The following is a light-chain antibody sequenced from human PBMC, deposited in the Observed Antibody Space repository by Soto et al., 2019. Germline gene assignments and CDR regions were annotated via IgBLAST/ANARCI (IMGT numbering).Light chain of an antibody. V-gene: IGLV1-47*01. CDR3: AAWDDSLSGWV. CDR2: RNN. Sequence: QSVLTQPPSASGTPGQGVTISCSGSSYNIGSNYVYWYQQLPGTAPKLLIYRNNQRPSGVPDRFSGSKSGTSASLAISGLRSEDEADYYCAAWDDSLSGWVFGGGTKVTVL. CDR1: SYNIGSNY. J-gene: IGLJ3*02.